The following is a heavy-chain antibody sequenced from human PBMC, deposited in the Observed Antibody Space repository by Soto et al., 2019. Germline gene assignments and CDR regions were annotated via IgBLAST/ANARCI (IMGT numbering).Heavy chain of an antibody. CDR1: GGTFSSYA. CDR3: ARGHNWRKIFGVVTAPNYYYYGMDV. D-gene: IGHD3-3*01. Sequence: SLKVSCKASGGTFSSYAISWVRQAPGQGLEWMGGIIPIFGTANYAQKFQGRVTITADESTSTAYMGLSSLRSEDTAVYYCARGHNWRKIFGVVTAPNYYYYGMDVWGQGTRVTVSS. J-gene: IGHJ6*02. CDR2: IIPIFGTA. V-gene: IGHV1-69*13.